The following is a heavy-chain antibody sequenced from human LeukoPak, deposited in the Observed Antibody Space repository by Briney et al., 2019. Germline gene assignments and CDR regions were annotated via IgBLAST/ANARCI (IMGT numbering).Heavy chain of an antibody. D-gene: IGHD6-13*01. V-gene: IGHV1-8*02. J-gene: IGHJ3*02. CDR1: GYTFTSYD. Sequence: GASVKVSCKASGYTFTSYDINWVRQATGQGLEWMGWMNPNSGNTGYAQKFQGRVTMTRDTSISTAYMELSRLRSDDTAVYYYAVLNSHWVYFDAFDIWGQGTMVTVSS. CDR3: AVLNSHWVYFDAFDI. CDR2: MNPNSGNT.